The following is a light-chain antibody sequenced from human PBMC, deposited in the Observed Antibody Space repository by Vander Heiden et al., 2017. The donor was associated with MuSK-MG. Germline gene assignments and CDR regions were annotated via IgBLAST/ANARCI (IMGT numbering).Light chain of an antibody. Sequence: QSALTQPASVSGSPGQSISISCTGTSSDVGGYDLVSWYQQHPGKAPKLIIHNVIERPSGISSRFSGSKSGNTASLTISGLQAEDEADYFCCSYVHYNTVIFGGGTKVTVL. V-gene: IGLV2-23*02. CDR3: CSYVHYNTVI. CDR1: SSDVGGYDL. CDR2: NVI. J-gene: IGLJ2*01.